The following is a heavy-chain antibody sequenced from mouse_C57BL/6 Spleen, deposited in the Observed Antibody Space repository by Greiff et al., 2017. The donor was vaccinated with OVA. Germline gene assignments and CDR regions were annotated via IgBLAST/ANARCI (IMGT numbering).Heavy chain of an antibody. CDR3: ARRDGNLRMDY. CDR1: GYTFTDYY. V-gene: IGHV14-3*01. D-gene: IGHD2-1*01. J-gene: IGHJ4*01. CDR2: IDPANGNT. Sequence: VQLQQSGPELVKPGASVKISCKASGYTFTDYYMNWVKQRPEQGLEWIGRIDPANGNTKYAPKFQGKATITADTSSNTAYLQLSSLTSEDTAIYYCARRDGNLRMDYWGQGTSVTVSS.